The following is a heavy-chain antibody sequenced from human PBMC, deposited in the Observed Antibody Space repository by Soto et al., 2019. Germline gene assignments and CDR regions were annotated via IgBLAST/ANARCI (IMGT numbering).Heavy chain of an antibody. D-gene: IGHD3-3*01. CDR2: IYYSGST. V-gene: IGHV4-39*01. Sequence: QLQLQESGPGLVKPSETLSLTCTVSGGSISSRSYYWGWIRQPPGKGLEWIGSIYYSGSTYYNPSLKSRVTISVDTSKNQFSLKLSSVTAADTAVYYCVIYDFWSGRPYNWFDPWGQGTLVTVSS. CDR3: VIYDFWSGRPYNWFDP. J-gene: IGHJ5*02. CDR1: GGSISSRSYY.